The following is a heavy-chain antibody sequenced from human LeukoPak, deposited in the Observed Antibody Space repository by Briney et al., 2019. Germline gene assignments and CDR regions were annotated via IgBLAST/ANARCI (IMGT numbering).Heavy chain of an antibody. CDR1: GYTFTSYY. Sequence: ASVKVSCKASGYTFTSYYMNWVRQAPGQGLEWMGIINPSSGRTTYAQKFQGRVTMTRDTSTSTVYMELTSLRSEDTAVFYCARGGLPARSWFDPWGQETLVRVSS. CDR3: ARGGLPARSWFDP. CDR2: INPSSGRT. J-gene: IGHJ5*02. D-gene: IGHD3/OR15-3a*01. V-gene: IGHV1-46*01.